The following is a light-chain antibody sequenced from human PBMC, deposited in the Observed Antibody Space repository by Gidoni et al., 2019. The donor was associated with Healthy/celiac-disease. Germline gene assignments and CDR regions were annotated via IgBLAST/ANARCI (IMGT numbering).Light chain of an antibody. V-gene: IGLV1-44*01. CDR1: SSNIGSNT. CDR2: SNN. Sequence: QSVLTQPPSASGTPAQRVTIPCSGSSSNIGSNTVNWYQQPPGTAPTLLIYSNNQRPSGVPDRFSGAKSGTSASLAISGLQSEDEADYYCAAWDDSLNGPVFGGGTKLTVL. CDR3: AAWDDSLNGPV. J-gene: IGLJ3*02.